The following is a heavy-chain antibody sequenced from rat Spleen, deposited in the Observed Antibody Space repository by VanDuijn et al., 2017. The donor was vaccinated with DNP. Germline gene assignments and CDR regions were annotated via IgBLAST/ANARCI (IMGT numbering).Heavy chain of an antibody. CDR2: ISTGGGNT. V-gene: IGHV5-25*01. D-gene: IGHD1-11*01. CDR1: GFTFSNYY. CDR3: ARSVLTTEGVYFDF. Sequence: EVQLVESGGGLVQPGRSMKLSCAASGFTFSNYYMAWVRQAPTKGLEWVASISTGGGNTYYRDSVKGRFTISRDNAKSTLYLQMDSLRSEDTATYYCARSVLTTEGVYFDFWGPGTMVTVSS. J-gene: IGHJ1*01.